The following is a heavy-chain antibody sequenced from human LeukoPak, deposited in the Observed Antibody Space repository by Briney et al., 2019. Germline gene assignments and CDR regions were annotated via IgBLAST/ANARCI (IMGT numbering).Heavy chain of an antibody. Sequence: SGGSLRLSCAASGFTFDDYAMHWVRQAPGKGLEWVSGISWNSGSIGYADSVKGRFTISRDNAKNSLYLRMNSLRAEDTALYYCAKDRRPTVSGGYFDLWGRGTLVIVSS. CDR2: ISWNSGSI. J-gene: IGHJ2*01. D-gene: IGHD3-10*01. V-gene: IGHV3-9*01. CDR3: AKDRRPTVSGGYFDL. CDR1: GFTFDDYA.